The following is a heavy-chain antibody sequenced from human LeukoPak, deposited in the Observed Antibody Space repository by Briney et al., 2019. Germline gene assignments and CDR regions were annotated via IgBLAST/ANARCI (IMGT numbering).Heavy chain of an antibody. CDR2: IYYSGTT. CDR1: GGSISSNIYY. V-gene: IGHV4-39*01. CDR3: AGRPLYTGFDL. J-gene: IGHJ4*02. Sequence: PSETLSLTCTVSGGSISSNIYYWGWIRQPPGKGLEWIGTIYYSGTTYYNPFLKSRVTISADTSKNQFSLGLSSVTAADTAVYYCAGRPLYTGFDLWGQRTRLRVSS. D-gene: IGHD4-11*01.